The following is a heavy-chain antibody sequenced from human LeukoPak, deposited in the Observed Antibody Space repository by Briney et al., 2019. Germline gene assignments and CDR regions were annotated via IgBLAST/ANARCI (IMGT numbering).Heavy chain of an antibody. J-gene: IGHJ4*02. Sequence: GRSLRLSCAASGFTFSSYAMHWARQAPGKGLEWVAVISYDGSNKYYADSVKGRFTISRDNSKNTLYLQMNSLRAEDTAVYYCARMLNGGIDYWGQGTLVTVSS. D-gene: IGHD3-16*01. V-gene: IGHV3-30-3*01. CDR1: GFTFSSYA. CDR3: ARMLNGGIDY. CDR2: ISYDGSNK.